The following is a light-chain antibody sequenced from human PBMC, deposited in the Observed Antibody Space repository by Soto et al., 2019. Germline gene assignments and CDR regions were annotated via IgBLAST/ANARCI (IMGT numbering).Light chain of an antibody. CDR1: SSNIGSNT. CDR2: SNN. J-gene: IGLJ3*02. CDR3: AGWDDRLNCPV. V-gene: IGLV1-44*01. Sequence: QSVLTQPPSASGTPGQRVTISCSGSSSNIGSNTVNWYQQLPGTAPKLLIYSNNQRPSGVPDRFSGSKSGPSASLAISGLQSEDEADYYWAGWDDRLNCPVFGGGTKLTVL.